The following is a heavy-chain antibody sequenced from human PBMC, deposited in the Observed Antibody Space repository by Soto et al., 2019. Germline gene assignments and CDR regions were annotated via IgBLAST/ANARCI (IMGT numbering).Heavy chain of an antibody. J-gene: IGHJ5*02. V-gene: IGHV4-59*01. CDR2: IYYSGST. Sequence: SETLSLTCTVSGGSISSYYWSWIRQPPGKGLEWIGYIYYSGSTNYNPSLKSRVTISVDTSKNQFSLKLSSVTAADTAVYYCARRGYYDSSGYYNNWFDPWGQGTLVTVSS. CDR1: GGSISSYY. D-gene: IGHD3-22*01. CDR3: ARRGYYDSSGYYNNWFDP.